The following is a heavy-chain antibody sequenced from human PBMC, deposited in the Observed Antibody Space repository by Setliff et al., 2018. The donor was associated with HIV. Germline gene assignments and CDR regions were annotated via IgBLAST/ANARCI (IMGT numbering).Heavy chain of an antibody. CDR2: ISSSSSYI. J-gene: IGHJ1*01. CDR1: GFTFSSYS. D-gene: IGHD6-13*01. V-gene: IGHV3-21*01. CDR3: AREPSAAGPEYFQH. Sequence: GETLKISCAASGFTFSSYSMNWVRQAPGKGLEWVSSISSSSSYIHYADSVKGRFTISRDNAKNSLYLQMNSLRAEDTAVYYCAREPSAAGPEYFQHWGQGTLVTVSS.